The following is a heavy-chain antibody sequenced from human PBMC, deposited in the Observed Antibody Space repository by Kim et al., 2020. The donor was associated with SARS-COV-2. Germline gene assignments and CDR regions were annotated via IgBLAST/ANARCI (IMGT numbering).Heavy chain of an antibody. V-gene: IGHV1-2*02. CDR3: ARDLGGFDSSGYFCH. J-gene: IGHJ4*01. CDR2: INPNTGGA. Sequence: ASVKVSFKASGYTFSDYSIHWVRQAPGQGLEWMGWINPNTGGAKYAQKFQGGVTITRDTSLSTAYMELTNLKFDDTAVYYCARDLGGFDSSGYFCHWGQGTLVTVSS. D-gene: IGHD3-22*01. CDR1: GYTFSDYS.